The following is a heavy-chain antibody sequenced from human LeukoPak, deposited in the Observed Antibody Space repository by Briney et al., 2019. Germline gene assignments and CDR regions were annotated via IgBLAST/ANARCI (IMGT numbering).Heavy chain of an antibody. V-gene: IGHV3-30*04. Sequence: GGSLRLSRAASGFIFSNYAMHWVRQAPGKGLEWVALISSDGSKIYYADSVKGRFTISRDNSRNTLYLQMNSLRAEDSAVYYCARGLHRRCSGGICYQPFDYWGQGTLVTVSS. CDR1: GFIFSNYA. J-gene: IGHJ4*02. D-gene: IGHD2-15*01. CDR3: ARGLHRRCSGGICYQPFDY. CDR2: ISSDGSKI.